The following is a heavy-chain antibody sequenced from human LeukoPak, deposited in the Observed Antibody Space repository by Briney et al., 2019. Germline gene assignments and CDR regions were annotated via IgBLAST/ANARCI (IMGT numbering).Heavy chain of an antibody. V-gene: IGHV1-18*01. CDR1: GYTFTSYG. Sequence: ASLKVSCKAPGYTFTSYGISWVRQAPGQGLEWMGWISAYNGNTNYAQKLQGRVTMTTDTSTSTAYMELRSLRSDDTAVYYCARVYYDFWSGHFDYWGQGTLVTVSS. J-gene: IGHJ4*02. CDR3: ARVYYDFWSGHFDY. CDR2: ISAYNGNT. D-gene: IGHD3-3*01.